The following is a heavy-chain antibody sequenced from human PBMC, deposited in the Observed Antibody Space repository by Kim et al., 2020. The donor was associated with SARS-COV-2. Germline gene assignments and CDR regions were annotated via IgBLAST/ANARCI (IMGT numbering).Heavy chain of an antibody. CDR2: ISYDGSNK. CDR1: GFTFSSYG. CDR3: AKDSEEKYYDFWSGYYTGQMGAEAYYYYGMDV. J-gene: IGHJ6*02. V-gene: IGHV3-30*18. Sequence: GGSLRLSCAASGFTFSSYGMHWVRQAPGKGLEWVAVISYDGSNKYYADSVKGRFTISRDNSKNTLYLQMNSLRAADTAVYYCAKDSEEKYYDFWSGYYTGQMGAEAYYYYGMDVWGQRTKLTVS. D-gene: IGHD3-3*01.